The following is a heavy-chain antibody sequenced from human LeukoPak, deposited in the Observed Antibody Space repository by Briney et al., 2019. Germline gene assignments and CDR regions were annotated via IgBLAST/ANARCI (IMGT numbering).Heavy chain of an antibody. CDR1: GFTFSNYG. Sequence: GGSLRLSCAASGFTFSNYGMHWVRQAPGKGLEWVAIIWYDGSNKYCADSVKGRFTISRDNSKSALYLQMNSLRAEDTAVYYCVKDFSGSWAFDYWGQGTLLTVSS. J-gene: IGHJ4*02. CDR3: VKDFSGSWAFDY. D-gene: IGHD6-13*01. V-gene: IGHV3-30*02. CDR2: IWYDGSNK.